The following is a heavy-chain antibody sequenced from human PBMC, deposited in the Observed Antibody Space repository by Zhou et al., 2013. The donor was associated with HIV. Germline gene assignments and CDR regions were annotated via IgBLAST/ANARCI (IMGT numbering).Heavy chain of an antibody. CDR2: IAAYNGDT. Sequence: QVQLVQSGAEVKKPGSSVKVSCKASGYTFTSYGFSWVRQAPGQGLEWMGWIAAYNGDTKYAQKFQGRVTMTTETLMRTAYMELRSLRSDDTAVYYCARDRDGTSDNWFDPWGQGTLVIVSS. V-gene: IGHV1-18*04. CDR1: GYTFTSYG. CDR3: ARDRDGTSDNWFDP. J-gene: IGHJ5*02. D-gene: IGHD1-1*01.